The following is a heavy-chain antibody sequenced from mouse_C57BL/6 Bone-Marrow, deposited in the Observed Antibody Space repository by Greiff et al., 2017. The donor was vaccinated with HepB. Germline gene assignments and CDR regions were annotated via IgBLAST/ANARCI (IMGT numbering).Heavy chain of an antibody. CDR3: TTLFFSSPYYFDY. V-gene: IGHV14-4*01. J-gene: IGHJ2*01. D-gene: IGHD1-3*01. CDR2: IDPEDGDT. Sequence: EVQLQQSGAELVRPGASVKLSCTASGFNIKDDYMHWVKQRTEQGLEWIGWIDPEDGDTEYASKFQGKATITADTSCNSAYLQLSSLTSEDTAVYYCTTLFFSSPYYFDYWGQGTTLTVSS. CDR1: GFNIKDDY.